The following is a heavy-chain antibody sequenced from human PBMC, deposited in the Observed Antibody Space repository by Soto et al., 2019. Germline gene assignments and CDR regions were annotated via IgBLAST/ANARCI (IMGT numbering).Heavy chain of an antibody. Sequence: QVQLVQSGAEVKKPGASVKVSCKASGYTFTSYGISWVRQAPGQGLEWMGWISAYNGNTNYAQKLQGRVTMTTDTSTSTAYMELRSLRSDDTAVYYCATGGRVVVVVAATPTRYYYYGMDVWGQGTTVTVSS. D-gene: IGHD2-15*01. J-gene: IGHJ6*02. V-gene: IGHV1-18*01. CDR1: GYTFTSYG. CDR3: ATGGRVVVVVAATPTRYYYYGMDV. CDR2: ISAYNGNT.